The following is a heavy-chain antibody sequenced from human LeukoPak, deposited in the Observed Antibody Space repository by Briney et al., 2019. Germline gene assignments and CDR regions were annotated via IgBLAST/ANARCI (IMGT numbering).Heavy chain of an antibody. J-gene: IGHJ4*02. CDR3: TREPAAIPVDY. D-gene: IGHD2-2*01. CDR2: ISGSSRYT. Sequence: PGGSLRLSCAASGLTFSDFYMSWIRQAPGKGLEWVSYISGSSRYTNYADSVKGRFTISRDNAKNSLYLQMNSLRAEDTAVYYCTREPAAIPVDYWGQGTLVTVSS. CDR1: GLTFSDFY. V-gene: IGHV3-11*06.